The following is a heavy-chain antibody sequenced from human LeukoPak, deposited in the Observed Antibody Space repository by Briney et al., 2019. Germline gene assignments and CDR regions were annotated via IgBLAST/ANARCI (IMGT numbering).Heavy chain of an antibody. Sequence: GGSLRLSCAASGFTFSSYSMNWVRQAPGKGLEWVPSISSSSSYIYYADSVKGRFTISRDNAKNSLYLQMNSLRAEDTAVYYCARDSGLGYCSGGSCSFDYWGQGTLVTVSS. V-gene: IGHV3-21*01. CDR3: ARDSGLGYCSGGSCSFDY. CDR2: ISSSSSYI. J-gene: IGHJ4*02. CDR1: GFTFSSYS. D-gene: IGHD2-15*01.